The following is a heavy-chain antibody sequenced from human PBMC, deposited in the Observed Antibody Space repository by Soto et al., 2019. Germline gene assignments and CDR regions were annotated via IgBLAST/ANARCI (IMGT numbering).Heavy chain of an antibody. J-gene: IGHJ5*02. D-gene: IGHD2-2*01. V-gene: IGHV4-4*02. CDR2: IYHSCST. CDR3: ARTIVVVQDDKDNWFDH. Sequence: PSDTLSLTCAVSVCSIISINCCICVRHPPGKGLEWIGEIYHSCSTNYNPSLKSRVTISVDKSKNQFSLKLSSVTAADTAVYYCARTIVVVQDDKDNWFDHWGNGTLVT. CDR1: VCSIISINC.